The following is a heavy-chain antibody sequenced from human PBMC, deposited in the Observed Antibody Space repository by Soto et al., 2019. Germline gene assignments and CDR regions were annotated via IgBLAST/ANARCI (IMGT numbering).Heavy chain of an antibody. CDR3: GAVFGADAFDI. Sequence: ASVKVSCKASGYTFASYDINWVRQATGQGLEWMGWMNPNSGNTGYAQKFQGRVTMTRNTSISTAYMELSSLRSEDTAVYYCGAVFGADAFDIWGQGTMVTVSS. CDR1: GYTFASYD. J-gene: IGHJ3*02. CDR2: MNPNSGNT. V-gene: IGHV1-8*01. D-gene: IGHD3-10*02.